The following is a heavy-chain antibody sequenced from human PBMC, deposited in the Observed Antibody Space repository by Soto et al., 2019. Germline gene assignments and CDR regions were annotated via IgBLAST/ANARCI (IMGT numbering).Heavy chain of an antibody. CDR1: GYSFTSYW. V-gene: IGHV5-51*01. J-gene: IGHJ4*02. CDR2: IYPGDSDT. Sequence: PGESLKISCKGSGYSFTSYWIGWVRQMPGKGLGWMGIIYPGDSDTRYSPSFQGQVTISADKSISTAYLQWSSLKASDTAMYYCARLPYYDFWSGYYFDYWGQGTLVTVSS. D-gene: IGHD3-3*01. CDR3: ARLPYYDFWSGYYFDY.